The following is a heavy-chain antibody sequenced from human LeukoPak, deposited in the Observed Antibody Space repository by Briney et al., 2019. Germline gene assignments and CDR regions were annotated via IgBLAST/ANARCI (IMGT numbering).Heavy chain of an antibody. Sequence: GPLRLSCAASGFTFSDYYMSWIRQAPGKGLEWVSYISSSGSTIYYADSVKGRFTISRDNAKNSLYLQMNSLRAEDTAVYYCARNPPYYYDSRTDYYYYYMDVWGKGTTVTVSS. CDR2: ISSSGSTI. V-gene: IGHV3-11*04. CDR3: ARNPPYYYDSRTDYYYYYMDV. CDR1: GFTFSDYY. D-gene: IGHD3-22*01. J-gene: IGHJ6*03.